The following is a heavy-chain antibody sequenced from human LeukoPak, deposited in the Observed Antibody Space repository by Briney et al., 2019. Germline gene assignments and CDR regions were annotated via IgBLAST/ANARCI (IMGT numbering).Heavy chain of an antibody. V-gene: IGHV4-61*02. Sequence: SQTLSLTPSLSGGSITSVLYYWTWIRQPAGKGLEWIGRLHTNDTTTYDPSLESRVSISVDTSKSQFYLQLTSVTAADTAVYFCARGVVTDVYYMDVWGKGITVIVSS. CDR2: LHTNDTT. CDR1: GGSITSVLYY. J-gene: IGHJ6*03. CDR3: ARGVVTDVYYMDV. D-gene: IGHD2-21*02.